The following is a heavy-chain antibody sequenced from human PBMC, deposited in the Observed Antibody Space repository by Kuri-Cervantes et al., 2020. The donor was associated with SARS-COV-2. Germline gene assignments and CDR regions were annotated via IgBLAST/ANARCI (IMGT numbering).Heavy chain of an antibody. CDR2: IYSGGST. Sequence: GESLKISCAASGFTFSSYEMNWVRQAPGKGLEWVSVIYSGGSTYYADSVKGRFTISRDNSKNTLYLQMNSLRAEDTAVYYCARDKRSLDFWSGYYSTRTRYWYFDLWGRGTLVTVSS. CDR3: ARDKRSLDFWSGYYSTRTRYWYFDL. J-gene: IGHJ2*01. CDR1: GFTFSSYE. V-gene: IGHV3-53*01. D-gene: IGHD3-3*01.